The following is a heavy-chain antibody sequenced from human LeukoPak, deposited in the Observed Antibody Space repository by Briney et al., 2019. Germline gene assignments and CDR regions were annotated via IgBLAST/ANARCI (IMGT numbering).Heavy chain of an antibody. CDR1: GFTFSSYG. CDR3: AKQGDEYTPELDY. Sequence: PGGSLRLSCAASGFTFSSYGMHWVRQAPGKGLEWVAVISHDGSTKKYADAVKGRFTISSDKSKNTVYLQMNSLRPEDTAVYYCAKQGDEYTPELDYWGQGTLVTVSS. V-gene: IGHV3-30*18. D-gene: IGHD2-15*01. CDR2: ISHDGSTK. J-gene: IGHJ4*02.